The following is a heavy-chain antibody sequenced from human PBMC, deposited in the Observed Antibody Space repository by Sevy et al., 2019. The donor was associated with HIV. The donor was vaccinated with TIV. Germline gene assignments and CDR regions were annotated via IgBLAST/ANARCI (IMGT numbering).Heavy chain of an antibody. CDR1: GFTFSKYP. Sequence: GGSLRLSCVVSGFTFSKYPMNWVRQAPGKGLEWVSSISSSSNYIYDGASVKGRFTSSRDNAKNSLYLQMNSLRADDTAVYDCVRDGGCSSSSCLLYFDYWGQGILVTVSS. V-gene: IGHV3-21*01. CDR2: ISSSSNYI. CDR3: VRDGGCSSSSCLLYFDY. D-gene: IGHD2-15*01. J-gene: IGHJ4*02.